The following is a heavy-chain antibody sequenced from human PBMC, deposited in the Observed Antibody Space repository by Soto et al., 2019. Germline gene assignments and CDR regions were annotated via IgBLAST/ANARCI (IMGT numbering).Heavy chain of an antibody. D-gene: IGHD1-7*01. CDR1: GGTFSSYA. Sequence: QVQLVQSGAEVKKPGSSVKVSCKASGGTFSSYAISWVRQAPGQGLEWMGGIIPIFGTANYAQKFQGRVTITADESTSTAYRELSSLRSEDTAVYYCAGGNWNYRDDAFDIWGQGTMVTVSS. CDR2: IIPIFGTA. V-gene: IGHV1-69*12. J-gene: IGHJ3*02. CDR3: AGGNWNYRDDAFDI.